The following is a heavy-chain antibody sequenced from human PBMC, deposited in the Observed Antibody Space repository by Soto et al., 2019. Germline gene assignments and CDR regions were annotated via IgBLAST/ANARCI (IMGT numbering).Heavy chain of an antibody. CDR2: INSDGSST. CDR1: GFTFSSYW. J-gene: IGHJ4*02. D-gene: IGHD6-19*01. CDR3: ARDVYSSGWYLTAPFDY. Sequence: SLRLSCAASGFTFSSYWMHGVRQAPGKGLVWVSRINSDGSSTSYADSVKGRFTMTTDTSTSTAYMELRSLRSDDTAVYYCARDVYSSGWYLTAPFDYWGQGTLVTVSS. V-gene: IGHV3-74*01.